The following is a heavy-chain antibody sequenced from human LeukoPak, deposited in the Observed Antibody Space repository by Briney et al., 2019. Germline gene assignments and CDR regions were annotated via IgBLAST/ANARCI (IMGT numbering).Heavy chain of an antibody. CDR3: ARDGIAVAGDY. V-gene: IGHV1-18*01. J-gene: IGHJ4*02. CDR2: ISVYNGDT. D-gene: IGHD6-19*01. CDR1: GYIFTNYG. Sequence: GASVKVSRKASGYIFTNYGISWVRQAPGQGLEWMGWISVYNGDTNYAQKLQGRVTMTTDTSTSTAYMEVRSLRSDDTAVYYCARDGIAVAGDYWGQGTLVTVSS.